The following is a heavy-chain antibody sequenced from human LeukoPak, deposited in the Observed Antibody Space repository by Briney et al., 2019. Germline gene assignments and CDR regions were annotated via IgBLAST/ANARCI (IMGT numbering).Heavy chain of an antibody. CDR1: GFTLSSNT. J-gene: IGHJ4*02. D-gene: IGHD4-17*01. CDR3: AGEYGDHKYYFDY. CDR2: ISSSNYI. Sequence: GGSLRLSCAASGFTLSSNTMNWVRQAPGKGLEWVSSISSSNYINYADSVKGRFTISRDNAKNSLYLQMNSLRAEDTAVYYCAGEYGDHKYYFDYWGQGTLVTVSS. V-gene: IGHV3-21*01.